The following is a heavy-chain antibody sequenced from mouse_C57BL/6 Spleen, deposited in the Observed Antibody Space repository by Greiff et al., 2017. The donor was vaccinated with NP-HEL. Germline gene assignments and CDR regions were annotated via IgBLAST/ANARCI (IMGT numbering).Heavy chain of an antibody. D-gene: IGHD1-1*01. Sequence: EVQLQESGGDLVKPGGSLKLSCAASGFTFSSYGMSWVRQTPDKRLEWVATISSGGSYTYYPDSVKGRFTISRDNAKNTLYLQMSSLKSEDTAMYYCASYGSSPYWYFDVWGTGTTVTVSS. CDR3: ASYGSSPYWYFDV. J-gene: IGHJ1*03. V-gene: IGHV5-6*01. CDR1: GFTFSSYG. CDR2: ISSGGSYT.